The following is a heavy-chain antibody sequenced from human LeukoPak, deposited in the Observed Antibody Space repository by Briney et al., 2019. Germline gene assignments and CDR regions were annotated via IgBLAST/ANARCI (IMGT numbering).Heavy chain of an antibody. Sequence: SETLSLTCAVYGGSFRGYYWSWIRQPPGKGLEWIGEINDSGSTHYNTSLNSRVTISVDTSKNQVYLKLSSVTAADTAIYYCARGVSHRNFDWLFYWGQGTLVTASS. D-gene: IGHD3-9*01. CDR1: GGSFRGYY. CDR2: INDSGST. CDR3: ARGVSHRNFDWLFY. J-gene: IGHJ4*02. V-gene: IGHV4-34*01.